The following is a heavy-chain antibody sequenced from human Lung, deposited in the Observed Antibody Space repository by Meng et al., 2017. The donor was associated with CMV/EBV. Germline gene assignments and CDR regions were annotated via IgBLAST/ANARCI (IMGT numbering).Heavy chain of an antibody. V-gene: IGHV3-74*01. D-gene: IGHD2-2*02. J-gene: IGHJ6*02. CDR1: GFSFTTFW. CDR2: INSDGSDT. CDR3: ARTYPNYYYGMDV. Sequence: GEXXKISCAASGFSFTTFWMHWVRQAPGKGLVWVSHINSDGSDTTYADSVKGRFTISRDNAKNTLYLQMNSLRAEDVAVYYCARTYPNYYYGMDVWGQGTTGT.